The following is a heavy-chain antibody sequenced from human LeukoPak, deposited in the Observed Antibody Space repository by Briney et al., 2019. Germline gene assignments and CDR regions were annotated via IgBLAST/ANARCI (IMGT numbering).Heavy chain of an antibody. J-gene: IGHJ2*01. Sequence: GGSLRLSCAASGFTFSNYDMHWVRQATGEGLEWVSAIDTAGDTYYPGSVRGRYTISRENAENSLYLQMNSLRAGDTGVYYCARTTVTSGPYWYFDLWGRGTLVTVS. D-gene: IGHD4-17*01. CDR3: ARTTVTSGPYWYFDL. CDR1: GFTFSNYD. CDR2: IDTAGDT. V-gene: IGHV3-13*01.